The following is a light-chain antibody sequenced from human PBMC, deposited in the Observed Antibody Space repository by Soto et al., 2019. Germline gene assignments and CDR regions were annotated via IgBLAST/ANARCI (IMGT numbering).Light chain of an antibody. CDR2: GAS. Sequence: EIVMTQSPATLSVSPVERATLSCRASQSVSSNLAWYQQKPGQAPRLLIYGASSRATGIPDRFSGSGSGTDFTLTISRLEPEDFAVYYCQQYDATPWTFGQGTKVDIK. V-gene: IGKV3D-15*01. CDR3: QQYDATPWT. CDR1: QSVSSN. J-gene: IGKJ1*01.